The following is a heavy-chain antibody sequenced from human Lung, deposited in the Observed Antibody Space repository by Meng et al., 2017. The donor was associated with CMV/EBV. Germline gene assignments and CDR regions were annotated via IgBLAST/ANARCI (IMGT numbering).Heavy chain of an antibody. Sequence: AGSLRLXCAASGFTFSSYSMNWVRQAPGKGLEWVSSISSSSSYIYYADSVKGRFTISRDNAKNSLYRQMNSLRAEDTAVYYCARSDLKLRCLEWLLRPIDYWGQGTXVTVSS. J-gene: IGHJ4*02. CDR3: ARSDLKLRCLEWLLRPIDY. CDR1: GFTFSSYS. D-gene: IGHD3-3*01. V-gene: IGHV3-21*01. CDR2: ISSSSSYI.